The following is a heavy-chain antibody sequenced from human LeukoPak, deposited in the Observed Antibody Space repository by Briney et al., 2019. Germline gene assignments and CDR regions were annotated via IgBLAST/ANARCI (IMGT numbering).Heavy chain of an antibody. J-gene: IGHJ4*02. CDR1: GLSFSTYW. CDR3: AGGGDDYEY. CDR2: IKEDGSVK. Sequence: PGGSLRLSCAASGLSFSTYWMTWVRQAPGKGLEWAANIKEDGSVKFYVDSLKGRFTISRDNAKNSLYLQMNSLRAEDTGVYYCAGGGDDYEYWGPGTLVTVPS. V-gene: IGHV3-7*04. D-gene: IGHD4-17*01.